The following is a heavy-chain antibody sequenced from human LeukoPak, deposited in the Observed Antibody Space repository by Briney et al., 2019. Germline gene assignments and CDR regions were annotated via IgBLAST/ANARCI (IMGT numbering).Heavy chain of an antibody. V-gene: IGHV3-48*03. Sequence: GGSLRLSCAAFGFTLSNYEMNWVRQAPGKGLEWVSYISGSGSIINYADSVKGRFTISRDNAENSLYLQMNSLRAEDTALYYCARGVVAATHMDVWGQGTTVTVSS. CDR1: GFTLSNYE. J-gene: IGHJ6*02. D-gene: IGHD2-15*01. CDR2: ISGSGSII. CDR3: ARGVVAATHMDV.